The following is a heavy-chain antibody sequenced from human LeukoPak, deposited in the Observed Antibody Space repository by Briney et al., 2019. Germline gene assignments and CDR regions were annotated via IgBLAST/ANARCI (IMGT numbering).Heavy chain of an antibody. J-gene: IGHJ4*02. CDR3: TTGPEWVGLDY. D-gene: IGHD6-19*01. CDR2: IKSKTDGGTT. V-gene: IGHV3-15*01. Sequence: GGSLRLSCAASGFTFSNAWMSWVRQAPGKGLEWVGRIKSKTDGGTTDYAAPVRGRFTISRDDSKNTLYLQMNNLKTEDTAVYYCTTGPEWVGLDYWGQGTLVTVSS. CDR1: GFTFSNAW.